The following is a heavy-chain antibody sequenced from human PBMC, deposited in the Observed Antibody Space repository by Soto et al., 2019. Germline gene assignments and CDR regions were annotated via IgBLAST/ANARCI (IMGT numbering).Heavy chain of an antibody. J-gene: IGHJ4*02. V-gene: IGHV3-74*01. Sequence: EVQLVESGGGLVKPGGSLRLSCAVSGFTFSSYWMHWVRQAPGKGLVWVSRISSDGSSTRYADSVRGRFTISRDNAKNTLYLQMNSLRAEDTAVYYCASWIGSGSNYDVGYWGQGTLVTVSS. CDR3: ASWIGSGSNYDVGY. CDR1: GFTFSSYW. CDR2: ISSDGSST. D-gene: IGHD1-26*01.